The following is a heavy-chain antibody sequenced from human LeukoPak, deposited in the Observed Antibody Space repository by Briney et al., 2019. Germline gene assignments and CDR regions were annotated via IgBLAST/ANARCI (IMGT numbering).Heavy chain of an antibody. V-gene: IGHV3-23*01. CDR3: ATSYGDILTGYYPHFDY. J-gene: IGHJ4*02. D-gene: IGHD3-9*01. Sequence: GGSLRLSCAASGFTFSSFAMSWVRQAPGKGLEWVSAISGSGGSTYYADSVKGRFTISRDNSKNTLYLQMNSQRAEDTAVYYRATSYGDILTGYYPHFDYWGQGTLVTVSS. CDR2: ISGSGGST. CDR1: GFTFSSFA.